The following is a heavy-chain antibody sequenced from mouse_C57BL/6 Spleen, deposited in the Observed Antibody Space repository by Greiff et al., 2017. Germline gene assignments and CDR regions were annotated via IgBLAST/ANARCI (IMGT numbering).Heavy chain of an antibody. Sequence: VQLQQSGAELVKPGASVKLSCKASGYTFTEYTIHWVKQRSGQGLEWIGWFYPGSGSKKYNEKFKNKATLTPDKSSSTVYMVLSRLTSEDSAFYFCARREDRAVPYSMEYWGQGTSDTVSS. CDR3: ARREDRAVPYSMEY. J-gene: IGHJ4*01. CDR1: GYTFTEYT. V-gene: IGHV1-62-2*01. CDR2: FYPGSGSK. D-gene: IGHD3-1*01.